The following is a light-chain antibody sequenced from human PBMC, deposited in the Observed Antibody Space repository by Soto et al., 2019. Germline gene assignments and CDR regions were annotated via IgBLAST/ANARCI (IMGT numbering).Light chain of an antibody. J-gene: IGKJ1*01. Sequence: ETVMAQSPATLSVSPGERATLSCRASQSVGSNLAWYQQKPGQAPRLLIYGASTRVTGIPARFSGSGSGTEFTLTISSLQSEDFAVYHCQQYYNWWTFGQGTKVDI. V-gene: IGKV3-15*01. CDR3: QQYYNWWT. CDR2: GAS. CDR1: QSVGSN.